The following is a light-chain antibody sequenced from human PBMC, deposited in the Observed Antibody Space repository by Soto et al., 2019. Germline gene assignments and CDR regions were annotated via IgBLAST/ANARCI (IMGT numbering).Light chain of an antibody. V-gene: IGLV2-14*01. CDR3: CSYTTASTQV. Sequence: QSALSQPASVSGSPGQSITISCTGTRNDVGYYNYVSWYQQHPGQAPKLMISEVTTRPSGVSDRFSGSKSGNTASLTISRLQAEDEAHYYCCSYTTASTQVFGGGTKLTVL. CDR1: RNDVGYYNY. J-gene: IGLJ3*02. CDR2: EVT.